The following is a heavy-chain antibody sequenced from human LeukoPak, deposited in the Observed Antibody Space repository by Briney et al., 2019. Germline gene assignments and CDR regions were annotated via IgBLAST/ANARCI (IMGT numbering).Heavy chain of an antibody. D-gene: IGHD3-10*01. CDR2: IRRDGSST. CDR3: AKDAPRNMVRGGAYGNWFDA. J-gene: IGHJ5*02. CDR1: GFTFDDYA. Sequence: PRGSLRLSCAASGFTFDDYAMHWVRQAPGKGLEWVSLIRRDGSSTYNADSVKGRFTISIDKSKNSLYLQMKTLRTENTALYYCAKDAPRNMVRGGAYGNWFDAWGQGTLVTVS. V-gene: IGHV3-43*02.